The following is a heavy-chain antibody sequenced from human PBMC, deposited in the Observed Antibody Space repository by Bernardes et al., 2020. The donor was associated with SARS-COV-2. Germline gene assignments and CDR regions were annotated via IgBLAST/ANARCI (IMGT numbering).Heavy chain of an antibody. CDR1: GFTFTSSA. CDR2: IVVGSGNT. CDR3: AAGDDSSGYQYGMDV. J-gene: IGHJ6*02. Sequence: SVKVSCKASGFTFTSSAMQWVRQARGQRLEWIGWIVVGSGNTNYAQKFQERVTITRDMSTSTAYMELSSLRSEDTAVYYCAAGDDSSGYQYGMDVWGQGTTVTVSS. D-gene: IGHD3-22*01. V-gene: IGHV1-58*02.